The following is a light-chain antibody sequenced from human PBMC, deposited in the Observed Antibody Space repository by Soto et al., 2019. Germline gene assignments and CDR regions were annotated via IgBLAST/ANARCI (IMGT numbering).Light chain of an antibody. CDR3: QQYGSSPWT. CDR1: QSVSSSY. V-gene: IGKV3-20*01. CDR2: GAS. J-gene: IGKJ1*01. Sequence: EIVLTQSPCTLSLSPGERATLSCRASQSVSSSYLAWYQQKPDQAPRLLISGASSRATGIPDRFSGSGSGTDFTLTISRLEPEDFAVYYCQQYGSSPWTFGQGTKVEIK.